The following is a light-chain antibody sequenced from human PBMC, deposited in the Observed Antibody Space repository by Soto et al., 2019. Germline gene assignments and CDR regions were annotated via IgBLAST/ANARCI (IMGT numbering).Light chain of an antibody. CDR2: GAS. V-gene: IGKV3-20*01. Sequence: VLTENPSTLTSSTWRRAPLSCKASQSVSSSYLAWYQQKPGQAPRLLIYGASSRATGIPDRFSGSGSGTDFTLTISRLEPEDFAVYYCPQYGSSPLTSGGGTKAAIK. CDR3: PQYGSSPLT. J-gene: IGKJ4*01. CDR1: QSVSSSY.